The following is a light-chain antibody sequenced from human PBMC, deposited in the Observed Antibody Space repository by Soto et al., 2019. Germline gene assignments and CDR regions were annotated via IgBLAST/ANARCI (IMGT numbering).Light chain of an antibody. CDR2: DAS. Sequence: EIVLTQSPGTLSLSPGERATLSCRASQSVSSYLLWYQHKPGQTPRLLIYDASNRATGIPARFSGSGSETDFTLTISSLEPEDFAVYYCQHRMNWPLTFGQGTRREIK. V-gene: IGKV3-11*01. J-gene: IGKJ5*01. CDR1: QSVSSY. CDR3: QHRMNWPLT.